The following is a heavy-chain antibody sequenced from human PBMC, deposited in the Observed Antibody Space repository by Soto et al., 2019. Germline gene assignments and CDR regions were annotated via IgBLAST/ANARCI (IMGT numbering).Heavy chain of an antibody. CDR3: ARDLWGYCGTDCYPLDV. J-gene: IGHJ6*02. Sequence: PSDTLSLTCTVSGVSISGYYWILLRQPQGKGLEWIGYMYNTGSTVYNPSFKSRVTISVDTSKNQFSLKLNSVTAADTAVYYCARDLWGYCGTDCYPLDVWGQGTTVTVSS. CDR2: MYNTGST. CDR1: GVSISGYY. V-gene: IGHV4-59*01. D-gene: IGHD2-21*02.